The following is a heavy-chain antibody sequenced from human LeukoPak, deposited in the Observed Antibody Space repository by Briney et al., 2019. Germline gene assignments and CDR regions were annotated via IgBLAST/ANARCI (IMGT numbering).Heavy chain of an antibody. CDR2: INPSGGST. CDR1: GYTFTSYY. D-gene: IGHD6-19*01. J-gene: IGHJ4*02. V-gene: IGHV1-46*01. Sequence: ASVKVSCKASGYTFTSYYMHWVRQAPGQGLEWMGIINPSGGSTSYAQKFQGRVTMTRDTPTSTVYMELSSLRSEDTAVYYCAGGRGQWLAYDYWGQGTLVTVSS. CDR3: AGGRGQWLAYDY.